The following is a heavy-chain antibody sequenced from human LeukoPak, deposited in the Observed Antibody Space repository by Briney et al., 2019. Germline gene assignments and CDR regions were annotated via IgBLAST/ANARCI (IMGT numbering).Heavy chain of an antibody. CDR3: ASAQTVRSLEY. J-gene: IGHJ4*01. V-gene: IGHV4-59*01. CDR1: GGSLSVYS. D-gene: IGHD3-10*01. CDR2: IYSGGST. Sequence: PSETLSLTCTVSGGSLSVYSWNWIRQPPGKGLEWIGYIYSGGSTDYNPSLRNRVTISVDTSKNQVSLKLSSVTPADTAVYFCASAQTVRSLEYWGHGALVTVSS.